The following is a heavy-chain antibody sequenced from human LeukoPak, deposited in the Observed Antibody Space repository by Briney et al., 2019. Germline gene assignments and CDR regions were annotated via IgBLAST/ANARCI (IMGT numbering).Heavy chain of an antibody. D-gene: IGHD3-10*01. CDR2: IYYSGST. Sequence: XXXRQXXGKXLEWXGYIYYSGSTNYNPSLKSRVTISVDTSKNQFSLKLSSVTAADTAVYYCARVKRISYYGSGSPDYYFDYWGQGTLVTVSS. J-gene: IGHJ4*02. V-gene: IGHV4-59*01. CDR3: ARVKRISYYGSGSPDYYFDY.